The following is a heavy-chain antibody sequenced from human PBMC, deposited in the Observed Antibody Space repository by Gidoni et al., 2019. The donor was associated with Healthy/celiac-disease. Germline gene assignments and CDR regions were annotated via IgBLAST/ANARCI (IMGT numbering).Heavy chain of an antibody. J-gene: IGHJ6*02. D-gene: IGHD4-17*01. V-gene: IGHV1-8*01. CDR1: GYTFTSYD. CDR2: MNPNSGNT. CDR3: ARGDYFYYYYGMDV. Sequence: QVQLVQSGAEVKKPAASVKVSCTASGYTFTSYDINWVRQATGQGLEWMGWMNPNSGNTGYAQKFQGRVTMTRNTSISTAYMELSSLRSEDTAVYYCARGDYFYYYYGMDVWGQGTTVTVSS.